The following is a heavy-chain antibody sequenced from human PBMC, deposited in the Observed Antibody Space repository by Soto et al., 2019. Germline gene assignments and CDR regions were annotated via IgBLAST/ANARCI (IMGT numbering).Heavy chain of an antibody. CDR3: ARRSSGWSDY. Sequence: QVQLVQSGAEVKKPGASVKVSCKASGYTFSDYYMHWVRQAPGQGLEWMGWINPNSGGTNYAQKFQGRVTMTRDTSISTAYMELISLTSDDTAMYYCARRSSGWSDYWGQGTLVTVSS. J-gene: IGHJ4*02. D-gene: IGHD6-19*01. CDR2: INPNSGGT. CDR1: GYTFSDYY. V-gene: IGHV1-2*02.